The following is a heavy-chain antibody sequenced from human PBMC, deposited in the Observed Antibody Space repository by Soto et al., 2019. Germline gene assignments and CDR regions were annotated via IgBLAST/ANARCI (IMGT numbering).Heavy chain of an antibody. Sequence: QVQLVQSGAEVKKPGSSVKVSCKASGGTFRTSAISWVRQAPGQGLEWVGGIMPVFRRPKYAQNFQGRVTITADESTITAYMELSSLRSDDTAVYYCARDKDRQQLGGNYYYILDVWGQGTAVTVSS. D-gene: IGHD3-3*02. CDR1: GGTFRTSA. J-gene: IGHJ6*02. CDR2: IMPVFRRP. CDR3: ARDKDRQQLGGNYYYILDV. V-gene: IGHV1-69*12.